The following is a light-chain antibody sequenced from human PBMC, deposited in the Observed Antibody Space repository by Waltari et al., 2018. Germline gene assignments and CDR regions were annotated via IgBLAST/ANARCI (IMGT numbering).Light chain of an antibody. CDR1: SNNIGFYDL. V-gene: IGLV2-23*02. J-gene: IGLJ1*01. Sequence: QSALTQPASVSGSPGQSITISCTGSSNNIGFYDLVSWYQQHPGKAPKLIIFGVIKRPSGVSDRFSGSKSGNTASLTISGLQTEDDADYYCCSYSGSGSFPYVFGPGTRVAVL. CDR2: GVI. CDR3: CSYSGSGSFPYV.